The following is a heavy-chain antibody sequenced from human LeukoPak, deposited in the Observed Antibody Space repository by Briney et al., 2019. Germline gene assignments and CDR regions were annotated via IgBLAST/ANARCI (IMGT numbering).Heavy chain of an antibody. V-gene: IGHV1-2*02. CDR3: AREAYCGGDCYSQATDY. CDR2: INPKSGGT. J-gene: IGHJ4*02. Sequence: ASVKVSCKASGYTFTGYYMHWVRQAPGQGLEWMGWINPKSGGTSYAQKFQGRVTMTRDTSISTAYMELSSLRSDDTAVYSCAREAYCGGDCYSQATDYWGQGTLVTVSS. CDR1: GYTFTGYY. D-gene: IGHD2-21*02.